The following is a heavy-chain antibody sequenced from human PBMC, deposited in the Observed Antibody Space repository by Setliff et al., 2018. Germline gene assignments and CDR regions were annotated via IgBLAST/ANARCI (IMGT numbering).Heavy chain of an antibody. J-gene: IGHJ5*02. CDR1: GASITSGNYY. CDR3: ARETGDSSGWYARGIGALHS. Sequence: SETLSLTCTVSGASITSGNYYWTWIRQPAGKGLEWIGRISTGGNSNSNLSLRNRVDVSLDTSTNQFYLKMTSVTAADTALYFCARETGDSSGWYARGIGALHSWGPGILVTVSS. CDR2: ISTGGNS. V-gene: IGHV4-61*02. D-gene: IGHD6-13*01.